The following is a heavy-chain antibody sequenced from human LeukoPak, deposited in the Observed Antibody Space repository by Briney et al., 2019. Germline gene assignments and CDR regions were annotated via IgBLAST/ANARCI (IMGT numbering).Heavy chain of an antibody. CDR3: ARPLYILTGYNSPYELGY. D-gene: IGHD3-9*01. V-gene: IGHV3-7*01. J-gene: IGHJ4*02. CDR1: GFTFSSYW. Sequence: GGSLRLSCAASGFTFSSYWMSWVRQAPGKGLEWVANIKQDGSEKYYVDSVKGRFTISRDNAKDSLYLQMNSLRAEDTAVYYCARPLYILTGYNSPYELGYWGQGTLVTVSS. CDR2: IKQDGSEK.